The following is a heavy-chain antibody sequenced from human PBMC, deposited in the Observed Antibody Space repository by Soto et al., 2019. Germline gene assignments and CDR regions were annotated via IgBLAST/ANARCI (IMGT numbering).Heavy chain of an antibody. D-gene: IGHD1-26*01. Sequence: QVQLQESGPGLLKPSETLSRTCTVSGGSISSYYWSWMRQPPGKGLEWIGYIYYSGSTNYYPSLKSRVTISVDTSKNQFSLKLSSVTAADTAVYYCARRYGGNFDYWGQGTLVTVSS. CDR1: GGSISSYY. V-gene: IGHV4-59*01. J-gene: IGHJ4*02. CDR3: ARRYGGNFDY. CDR2: IYYSGST.